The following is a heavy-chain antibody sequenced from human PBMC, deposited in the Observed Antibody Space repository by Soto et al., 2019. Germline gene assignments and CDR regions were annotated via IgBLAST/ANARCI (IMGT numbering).Heavy chain of an antibody. Sequence: QVQLVESGGGVVQPGRSLRLSCAASGFTFSSYGMQWVRQSPGEGPEWVAIVANDGSNQYYAESVKGRFTISRDNSKTTVVLEMDSFRPEDTAVYYGARSSGGSCWDAPAYWGQGTLVTVSS. CDR1: GFTFSSYG. CDR2: VANDGSNQ. J-gene: IGHJ4*02. V-gene: IGHV3-30*03. CDR3: ARSSGGSCWDAPAY. D-gene: IGHD2-15*01.